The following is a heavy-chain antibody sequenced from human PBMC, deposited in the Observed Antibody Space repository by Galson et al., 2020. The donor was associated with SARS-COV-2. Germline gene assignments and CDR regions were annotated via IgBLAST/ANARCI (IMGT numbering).Heavy chain of an antibody. V-gene: IGHV2-5*02. CDR2: IYWDDDQ. CDR3: AHKKRLAHGSNYYFYGMDV. CDR1: LSTSGVG. Sequence: LSTSGVGVGWIRQPPGKALEWLALIYWDDDQRYSPSLRTRLSINKDTSKNQVVLTMTNMDPVDTATYYCAHKKRLAHGSNYYFYGMDVWGQGTAVTVS. J-gene: IGHJ6*02. D-gene: IGHD3-10*01.